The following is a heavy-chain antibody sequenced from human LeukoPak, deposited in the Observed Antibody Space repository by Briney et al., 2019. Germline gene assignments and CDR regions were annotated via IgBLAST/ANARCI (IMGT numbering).Heavy chain of an antibody. CDR1: GFTFSSYT. J-gene: IGHJ4*02. D-gene: IGHD2-2*01. CDR3: TTGRPVCSSTSCYALFDY. CDR2: IKSKTDGGTT. Sequence: PGGSLRLSCAASGFTFSSYTMNWVRQAPGKGLEWVGRIKSKTDGGTTDYAAPVKGRFTISRDDSKNTLYLQMNSLKTEDTAVYYCTTGRPVCSSTSCYALFDYWGQGTLVTVSS. V-gene: IGHV3-15*01.